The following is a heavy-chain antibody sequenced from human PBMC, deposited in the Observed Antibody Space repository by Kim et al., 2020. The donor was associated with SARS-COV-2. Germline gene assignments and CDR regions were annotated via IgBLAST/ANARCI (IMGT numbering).Heavy chain of an antibody. D-gene: IGHD6-13*01. V-gene: IGHV5-51*01. CDR1: GYSFTSYW. CDR2: IYPGDSDT. J-gene: IGHJ4*02. CDR3: ARRPYSSHGAMYYFDY. Sequence: GESLKISCKGSGYSFTSYWIGWVRQMPGKGLEWMGIIYPGDSDTRYSPSFQGQVTISADKSISTAYLQWSSLKASDTAMYYCARRPYSSHGAMYYFDYWGQGTLVTVSS.